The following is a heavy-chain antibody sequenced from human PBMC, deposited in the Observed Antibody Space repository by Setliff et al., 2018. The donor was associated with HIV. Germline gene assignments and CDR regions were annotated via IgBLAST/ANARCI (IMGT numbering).Heavy chain of an antibody. J-gene: IGHJ6*03. V-gene: IGHV4-59*01. CDR2: FCYTGSS. CDR3: ARGYYNFWSGYPPLDYMDV. D-gene: IGHD3-3*01. Sequence: PSETLSLTCTVSGGSINNYCCSWIRQPPGKGLEWIGYFCYTGSSNYNRALKSRVTISVDTSKNQFSLKLSSVTAADTAVYYCARGYYNFWSGYPPLDYMDVWGKGTTVTVS. CDR1: GGSINNYC.